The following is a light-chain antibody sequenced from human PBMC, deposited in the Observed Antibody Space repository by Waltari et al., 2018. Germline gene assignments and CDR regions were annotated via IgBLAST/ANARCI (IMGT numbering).Light chain of an antibody. V-gene: IGKV2-28*01. CDR1: QSLLHRHVNTY. J-gene: IGKJ1*01. Sequence: DIVVTQSPLSLPVTPGEPASISCRSSQSLLHRHVNTYLYWYLQKPGQSPQLLIYLGSNRASGVPDRFSGSGSGTDFTLRISRVEAEDVGVYYCMQSLQTLWTFGPGTKVEIK. CDR3: MQSLQTLWT. CDR2: LGS.